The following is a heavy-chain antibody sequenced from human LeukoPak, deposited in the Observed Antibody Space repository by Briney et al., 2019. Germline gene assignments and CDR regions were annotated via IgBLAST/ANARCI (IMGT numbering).Heavy chain of an antibody. Sequence: SETLSLTCTVSGGSISSSSYYWSWIRQPPGKGLEWIGYIYYSGSTNYNPSLKSRVTISVDTSKNQFSLKLSSVTAADTAVYYCAREDSSGYLDYWGQGTLVTVSS. CDR2: IYYSGST. CDR1: GGSISSSSYY. CDR3: AREDSSGYLDY. V-gene: IGHV4-61*01. D-gene: IGHD3-22*01. J-gene: IGHJ4*02.